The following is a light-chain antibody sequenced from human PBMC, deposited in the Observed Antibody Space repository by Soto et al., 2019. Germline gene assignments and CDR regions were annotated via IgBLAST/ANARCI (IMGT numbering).Light chain of an antibody. CDR1: SSDVGSYNH. Sequence: QSALTQPASVSGSPGQTITISCTGTSSDVGSYNHVSWYQQHPGKAPKLIIYEGTKRPSGVSNRFSASKSGNTASLTISGLQAEDESDYFCCSYAGSSTVLFGGGTKVTVL. J-gene: IGLJ3*02. CDR2: EGT. CDR3: CSYAGSSTVL. V-gene: IGLV2-23*01.